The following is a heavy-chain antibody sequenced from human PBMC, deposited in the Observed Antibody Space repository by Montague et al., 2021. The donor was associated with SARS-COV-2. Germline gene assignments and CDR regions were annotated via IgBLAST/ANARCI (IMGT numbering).Heavy chain of an antibody. CDR1: GFTFSSYG. Sequence: SLRLSCAASGFTFSSYGLHWVRQAPGKGLDWVAVIWYDGSNKYYADSVKGRFTVSRDNSKNTLYLQMNSLRAEDTAVYYCASDKGGRVAGTKYYVDVWGKGTTVTVSS. D-gene: IGHD6-19*01. CDR3: ASDKGGRVAGTKYYVDV. J-gene: IGHJ6*03. V-gene: IGHV3-33*01. CDR2: IWYDGSNK.